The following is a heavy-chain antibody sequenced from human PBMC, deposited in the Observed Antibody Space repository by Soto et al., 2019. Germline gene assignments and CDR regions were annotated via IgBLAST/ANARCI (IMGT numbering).Heavy chain of an antibody. CDR1: GFTFSNNA. CDR3: ARGTTTSAFSAMDV. CDR2: ISYDGSNK. D-gene: IGHD1-1*01. J-gene: IGHJ6*02. V-gene: IGHV3-30-3*01. Sequence: QVQLVESGGGVVQPGRSLRLSCAASGFTFSNNAMDWVRHAPGKGLEWVAVISYDGSNKYIAESVKGRFTISRDNSKNTLFLQMNSLRAEDTALYYCARGTTTSAFSAMDVWGQGTTVTVSS.